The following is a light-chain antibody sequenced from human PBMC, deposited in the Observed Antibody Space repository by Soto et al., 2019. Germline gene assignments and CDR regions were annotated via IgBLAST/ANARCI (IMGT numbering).Light chain of an antibody. J-gene: IGKJ2*01. CDR3: QQSYSTPHMYT. CDR2: AAS. Sequence: DIQMTQSPPSLSASVGDRVTITCRASQSISSYLNWYQQKPGKAPKLLIYAASSLQSGVPSRFSGSGSGTDFTLTISSLQPEDFATYYCQQSYSTPHMYTFGQGTKLEIK. V-gene: IGKV1-39*01. CDR1: QSISSY.